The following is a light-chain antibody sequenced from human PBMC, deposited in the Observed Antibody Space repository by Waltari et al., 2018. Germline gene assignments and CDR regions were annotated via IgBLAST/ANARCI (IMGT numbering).Light chain of an antibody. CDR1: QSINSY. CDR3: QQSYSTPPLT. CDR2: AAS. J-gene: IGKJ4*01. Sequence: DIQLTQSPPSLSEFVGDRVSIPCRESQSINSYLNWYQQKPGKAPKVLIYAASSLQSGVPSMFSGSGSGTYFTLTISSLQPEDFATYYCQQSYSTPPLTFGGGTKVEIK. V-gene: IGKV1-39*01.